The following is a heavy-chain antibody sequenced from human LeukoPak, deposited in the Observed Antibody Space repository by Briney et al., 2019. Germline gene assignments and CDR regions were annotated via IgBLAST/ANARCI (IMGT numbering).Heavy chain of an antibody. D-gene: IGHD3-3*02. J-gene: IGHJ3*01. CDR1: GFTFSDSA. CDR3: ARDIEFST. Sequence: GGSLRLSCAASGFTFSDSAMNWVRQAPGKGLEWLSLINFSGGNTYYADSMKGRFTVSRDNSKDTLYLQMNSLRAEDTAMYYCARDIEFSTWGLGTMVTVSS. CDR2: INFSGGNT. V-gene: IGHV3-23*01.